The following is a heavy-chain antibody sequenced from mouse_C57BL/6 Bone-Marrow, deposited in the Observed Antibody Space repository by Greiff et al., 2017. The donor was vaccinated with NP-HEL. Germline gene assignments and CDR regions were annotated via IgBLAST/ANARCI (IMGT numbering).Heavy chain of an antibody. Sequence: VQLQQPGAELVMPGASVKLSCKASGYTFTSYWMHWVKQRPGQGLEWIGEIDPSDSYTNYNQKFKGKSTLTVDTSSSTAYMQLSSLTSEDSAVYYCARWLLLPGYFDYWGQGTTLTVSS. V-gene: IGHV1-69*01. D-gene: IGHD2-3*01. CDR1: GYTFTSYW. J-gene: IGHJ2*01. CDR3: ARWLLLPGYFDY. CDR2: IDPSDSYT.